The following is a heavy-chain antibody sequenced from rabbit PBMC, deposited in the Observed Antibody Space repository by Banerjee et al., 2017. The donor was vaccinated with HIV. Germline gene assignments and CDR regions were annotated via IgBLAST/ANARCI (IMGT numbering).Heavy chain of an antibody. D-gene: IGHD8-1*01. CDR3: ARDGSSYYTFGL. V-gene: IGHV1S45*01. CDR1: GFDLSSYYY. CDR2: IYGVSSGST. Sequence: QEQLEESGGGLVQPEGSLTLTCTASGFDLSSYYYMCWVRQAPGKGLEWIACIYGVSSGSTYYASWAKGRFTISKTSSTTVTLQMTSLTAADTATYFCARDGSSYYTFGLWGPGTLVTVS. J-gene: IGHJ4*01.